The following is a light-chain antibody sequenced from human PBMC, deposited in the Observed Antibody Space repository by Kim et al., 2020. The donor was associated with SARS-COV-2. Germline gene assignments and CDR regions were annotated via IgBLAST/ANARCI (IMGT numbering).Light chain of an antibody. CDR1: RSDVGGDTY. J-gene: IGLJ1*01. V-gene: IGLV2-14*03. CDR3: SSYANSNTV. Sequence: QSALTQPASVSGSPGQSITVSCTGSRSDVGGDTYVSWYQQHPGKAPKLIIFDVTTRPSGVSDRFSGSKSGYTASLTISGLQDEDEGDYYCSSYANSNTVFGTGTKVTVL. CDR2: DVT.